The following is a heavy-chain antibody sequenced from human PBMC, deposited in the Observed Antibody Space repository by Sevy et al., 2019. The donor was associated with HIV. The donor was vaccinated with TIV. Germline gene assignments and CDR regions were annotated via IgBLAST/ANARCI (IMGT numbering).Heavy chain of an antibody. CDR3: STDPIIVLLVTDGIDV. D-gene: IGHD2-8*02. J-gene: IGHJ6*02. Sequence: GGSLRISCAASGFTFYYACMSWVRQAPGKGLEWVGRIKSKADGGTTEYAAAVKGRFTISRDDSKNTLYLQMNSLKTEDTAICYCSTDPIIVLLVTDGIDVWGQGTTVTVSS. V-gene: IGHV3-15*01. CDR1: GFTFYYAC. CDR2: IKSKADGGTT.